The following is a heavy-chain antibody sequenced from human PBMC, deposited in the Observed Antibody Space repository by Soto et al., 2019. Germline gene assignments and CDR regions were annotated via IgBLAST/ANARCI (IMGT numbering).Heavy chain of an antibody. D-gene: IGHD2-21*01. Sequence: QVQLVQSGAEEKKPGASVKVSCQTSGYTFTAYALPWVRRAPGQRLEWMGWITVGDGDTKYSQSLQGRVTFTSDTSATAAYMELNSLGSEDTAVYYCARNLVGTGFFDYWGQGSLVTVSS. CDR2: ITVGDGDT. V-gene: IGHV1-3*05. CDR1: GYTFTAYA. J-gene: IGHJ4*02. CDR3: ARNLVGTGFFDY.